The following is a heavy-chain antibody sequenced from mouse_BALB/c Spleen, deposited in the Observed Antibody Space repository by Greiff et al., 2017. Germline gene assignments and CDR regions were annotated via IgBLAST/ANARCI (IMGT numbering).Heavy chain of an antibody. Sequence: EVQLVESGGGLVKPGGSLKLSCAASGFTFSSYAMSWVRQTPEKRLEWVATISSGGSYTYYPDSVKGRFTISRDNAKNTLYLQMSSLRSEDTAMYYCARRAYYYGSSGGYYFDYWGQGTTLTVSS. V-gene: IGHV5-9-3*01. CDR2: ISSGGSYT. CDR3: ARRAYYYGSSGGYYFDY. J-gene: IGHJ2*01. D-gene: IGHD1-1*01. CDR1: GFTFSSYA.